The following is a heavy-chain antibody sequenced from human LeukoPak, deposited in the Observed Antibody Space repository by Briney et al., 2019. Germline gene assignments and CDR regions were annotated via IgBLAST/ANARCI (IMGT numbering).Heavy chain of an antibody. D-gene: IGHD3-22*01. CDR2: IYSGGST. J-gene: IGHJ4*02. CDR3: ARVGYYDSSGYYDFDY. V-gene: IGHV3-66*01. Sequence: GGSLRLSCVASGFTFSSYWMSWVRQAPGKGLEWVSVIYSGGSTYYADSVKGRFTISRDNSKNTLYLQMNGLRAEDTAVYYCARVGYYDSSGYYDFDYWGQGTLVTVSS. CDR1: GFTFSSYW.